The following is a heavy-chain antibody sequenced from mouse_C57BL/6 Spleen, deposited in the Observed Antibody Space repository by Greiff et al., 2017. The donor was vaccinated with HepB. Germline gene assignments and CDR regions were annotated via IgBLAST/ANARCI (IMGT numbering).Heavy chain of an antibody. D-gene: IGHD2-4*01. CDR1: GFTFSSYG. CDR3: ARPYYYDYSAWFAY. J-gene: IGHJ3*01. CDR2: ISSGGSYT. Sequence: EVQVVESGGDLVKPGGSLKLSCAASGFTFSSYGMSWVRQTPDKRLEWVATISSGGSYTYYPDSVKGRFTISRDNAKNTLYLQMSSLKSEDTAMYYCARPYYYDYSAWFAYWGQGTLVTVSA. V-gene: IGHV5-6*01.